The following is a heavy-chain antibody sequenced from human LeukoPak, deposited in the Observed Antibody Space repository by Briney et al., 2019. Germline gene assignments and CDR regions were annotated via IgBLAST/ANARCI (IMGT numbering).Heavy chain of an antibody. J-gene: IGHJ4*02. V-gene: IGHV3-30-3*01. CDR2: ISYDGSNK. CDR1: GFTFSSYA. D-gene: IGHD3-16*02. Sequence: GGSLGLSCAASGFTFSSYAMHWARQAPGKGLEWVAVISYDGSNKYYADSVKGRFTISRDNSKNTLYLQMNSLRAEDTAVYYCTSMGKNDYVWGSYRQFDYWGQGTLVTVSS. CDR3: TSMGKNDYVWGSYRQFDY.